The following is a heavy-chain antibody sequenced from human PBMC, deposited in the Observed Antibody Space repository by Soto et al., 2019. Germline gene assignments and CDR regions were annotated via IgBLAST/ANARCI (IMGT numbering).Heavy chain of an antibody. CDR3: ARGFLGGGRSSWYSLWWFDP. D-gene: IGHD6-13*01. J-gene: IGHJ5*02. Sequence: SETLSLTCAVYGGSFSGYYWSWIRQPPGKGLEWIGEINHSGSTNYNPSLKSRVTISVDTSKNQFSLKLSSVTAADTAVYYCARGFLGGGRSSWYSLWWFDPWGQGTLVT. CDR1: GGSFSGYY. CDR2: INHSGST. V-gene: IGHV4-34*01.